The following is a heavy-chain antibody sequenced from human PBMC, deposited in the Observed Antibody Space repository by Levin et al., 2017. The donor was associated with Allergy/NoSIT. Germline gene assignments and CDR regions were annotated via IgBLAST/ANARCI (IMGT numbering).Heavy chain of an antibody. Sequence: GESLKISCKASGYTFTGYYMHWLRQAPGQGLEWMGWINPNSGGTNYAQKFQGRVTMTRDTSISTAYMELSRLRSDDTAVYYCARGRLWFGESFDYWGQGTLVTVSS. D-gene: IGHD3-10*01. CDR3: ARGRLWFGESFDY. J-gene: IGHJ4*02. V-gene: IGHV1-2*02. CDR1: GYTFTGYY. CDR2: INPNSGGT.